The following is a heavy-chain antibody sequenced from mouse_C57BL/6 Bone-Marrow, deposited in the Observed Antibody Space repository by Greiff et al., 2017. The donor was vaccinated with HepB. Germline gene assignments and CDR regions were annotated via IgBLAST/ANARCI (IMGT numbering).Heavy chain of an antibody. CDR2: ISSGGSYT. Sequence: DVKLVESGGDLVKPGGSLKLSCAASGFTFSSYGMSWVRQTPDKRLEWVATISSGGSYTYYPDSVKGRFTISRYNAKNTLYLQMSSLKSEDTAMYYCARQGIYYEDDGAYWGQGTLVTVSA. V-gene: IGHV5-6*02. CDR3: ARQGIYYEDDGAY. J-gene: IGHJ3*01. D-gene: IGHD2-4*01. CDR1: GFTFSSYG.